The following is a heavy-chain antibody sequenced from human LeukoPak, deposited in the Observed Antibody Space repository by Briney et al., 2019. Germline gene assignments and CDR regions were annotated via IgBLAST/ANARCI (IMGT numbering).Heavy chain of an antibody. J-gene: IGHJ4*02. CDR2: ISGSGGST. CDR3: AKYSIWFGELPLDY. V-gene: IGHV3-23*01. D-gene: IGHD3-10*01. CDR1: GFTFSSYA. Sequence: GGSLRLSCAASGFTFSSYAMSWVRQAPGKGLEWVSAISGSGGSTYYADSVKGRFTISRDNSKNTLYLQMNSLRAEDTAVYYCAKYSIWFGELPLDYWGQGTLVTVSS.